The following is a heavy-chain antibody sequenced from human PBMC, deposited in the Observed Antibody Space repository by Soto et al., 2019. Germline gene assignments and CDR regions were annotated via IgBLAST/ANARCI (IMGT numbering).Heavy chain of an antibody. D-gene: IGHD3-22*01. CDR2: IYPGDSDT. CDR3: ARLNDSSGYYIYYYGMDV. CDR1: GYTFTSYW. J-gene: IGHJ6*02. Sequence: PGVSLKISCQGSGYTFTSYWIGWVRQMPGKGLEWMGIIYPGDSDTRYSPSFQGQVTISADKSISTAYLQWSSLKASDTAMYYCARLNDSSGYYIYYYGMDVWGQGTTVTVSS. V-gene: IGHV5-51*01.